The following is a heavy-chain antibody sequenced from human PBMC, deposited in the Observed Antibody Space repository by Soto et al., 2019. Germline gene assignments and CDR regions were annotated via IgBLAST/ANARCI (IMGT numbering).Heavy chain of an antibody. CDR2: IYYSGST. CDR3: ARDLLRQNANVRGYIYVGQGWFDP. Sequence: QVQLQESCPGLVKPSETLSLTCTVSAGSVSSGNYYWRWIRQPPGKVLEWIGCIYYSGSTIYNPSLKSRVTLSVDTSKTQFSLKLSCVTGADTGVYFSARDLLRQNANVRGYIYVGQGWFDPWGEGTLVAVFS. V-gene: IGHV4-61*01. CDR1: AGSVSSGNYY. J-gene: IGHJ5*02. D-gene: IGHD5-18*01.